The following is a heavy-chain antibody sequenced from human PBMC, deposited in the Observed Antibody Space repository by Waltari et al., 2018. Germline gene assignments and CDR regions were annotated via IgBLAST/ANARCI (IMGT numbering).Heavy chain of an antibody. J-gene: IGHJ5*02. CDR3: ATDRAYDSSGYYGWFDP. V-gene: IGHV1-24*01. D-gene: IGHD3-22*01. CDR1: GYTFTGYY. CDR2: FYPEDGET. Sequence: QVQLVQSGAEVKKPGASVKVSCKASGYTFTGYYMHWVRQAPGKGLEWMGGFYPEDGETIYAQKCRGRVTMTEDTSTDTAYMGLSSLRSEDTAVYYCATDRAYDSSGYYGWFDPWGQGTLVTVSS.